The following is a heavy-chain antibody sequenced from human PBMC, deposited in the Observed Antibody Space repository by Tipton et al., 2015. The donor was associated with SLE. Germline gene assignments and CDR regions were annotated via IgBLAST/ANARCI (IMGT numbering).Heavy chain of an antibody. CDR1: GGTISSSSYY. J-gene: IGHJ4*02. V-gene: IGHV4-39*01. CDR3: ARLWYYDDYRRFFDF. D-gene: IGHD3-3*01. CDR2: IYYIGKT. Sequence: TLSLTCTVSGGTISSSSYYWGWIRQPPGKGLELIGNIYYIGKTHYNSSLQSRLTISVDRSKNQFSLKMNSVTAADTAVYYCARLWYYDDYRRFFDFWGKGTLVTGSS.